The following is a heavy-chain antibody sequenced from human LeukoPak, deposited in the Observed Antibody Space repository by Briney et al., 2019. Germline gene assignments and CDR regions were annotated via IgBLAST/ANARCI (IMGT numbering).Heavy chain of an antibody. CDR1: GFTFSSYS. CDR2: ISSSSSTI. J-gene: IGHJ4*02. D-gene: IGHD6-6*01. CDR3: ARGKYSSSSGDY. V-gene: IGHV3-48*01. Sequence: GGSLRLSCAASGFTFSSYSMNWVRQAPGKGLEWVSCISSSSSTIYYADSVKGRFTISRDNAKNSLYLQMNSLRAEDTAVYYCARGKYSSSSGDYWGQGTLVTVSS.